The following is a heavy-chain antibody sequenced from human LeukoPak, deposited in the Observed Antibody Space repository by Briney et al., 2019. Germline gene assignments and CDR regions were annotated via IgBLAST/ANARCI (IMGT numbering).Heavy chain of an antibody. CDR1: GGTFSSYA. D-gene: IGHD1-14*01. J-gene: IGHJ3*02. V-gene: IGHV1-69*05. CDR2: IITIFGTA. CDR3: ASPHHVAGKADAFDI. Sequence: SVKVSCKASGGTFSSYAISWVRQAPGQGLEWMGRIITIFGTANYAQKFQGRVTITTDESTSIAYMELSSLRSEDTAVYYCASPHHVAGKADAFDIWGQGTMVTVSS.